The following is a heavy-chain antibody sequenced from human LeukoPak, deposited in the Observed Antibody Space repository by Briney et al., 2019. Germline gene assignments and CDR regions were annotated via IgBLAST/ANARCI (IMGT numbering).Heavy chain of an antibody. CDR2: LSFDGSYR. V-gene: IGHV3-30*03. D-gene: IGHD3-10*01. CDR3: ARDPEGFGDLLGFDH. CDR1: GFNFDSHG. J-gene: IGHJ4*02. Sequence: PGGSLGLSCVASGFNFDSHGMHWVRQAPGKGLEWVAALSFDGSYRFYAESVEGRFNISRDNSKNTVYLQMVRLRAEDTAIYFCARDPEGFGDLLGFDHWGQGTLVAVSS.